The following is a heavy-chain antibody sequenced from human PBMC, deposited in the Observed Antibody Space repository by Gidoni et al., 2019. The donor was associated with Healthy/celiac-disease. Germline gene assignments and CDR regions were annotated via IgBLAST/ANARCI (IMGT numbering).Heavy chain of an antibody. J-gene: IGHJ4*02. CDR1: AGSISSYY. CDR2: IYYSGST. D-gene: IGHD5-12*01. CDR3: ARAGVGWLQRAEGYYFDY. Sequence: QVQLQESGPGLVKPSETLSLTCTVSAGSISSYYWSWIRQPPGKGLEWIGYIYYSGSTNYNPSLKSRVTISVDTSKNQFSLKLSSVTAADTAVYYCARAGVGWLQRAEGYYFDYWGQGTLVTVSS. V-gene: IGHV4-59*01.